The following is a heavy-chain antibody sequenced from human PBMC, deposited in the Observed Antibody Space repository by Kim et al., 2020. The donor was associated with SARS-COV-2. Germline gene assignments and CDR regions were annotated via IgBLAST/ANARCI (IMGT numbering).Heavy chain of an antibody. Sequence: GGSLRLSCAASGFTFSSYAMHWVRQAPGKGLEWVAVISYDGSNKYYADSVKGRFTISRDNSKNTLYLQMNSLRAEDTAVYYCARESSAILTEGWFDPWGQGTLVTVSS. CDR1: GFTFSSYA. CDR3: ARESSAILTEGWFDP. J-gene: IGHJ5*02. D-gene: IGHD3-9*01. V-gene: IGHV3-30-3*01. CDR2: ISYDGSNK.